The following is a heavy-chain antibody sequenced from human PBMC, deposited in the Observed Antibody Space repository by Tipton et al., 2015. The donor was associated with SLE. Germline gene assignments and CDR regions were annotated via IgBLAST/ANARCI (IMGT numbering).Heavy chain of an antibody. J-gene: IGHJ4*02. D-gene: IGHD2-2*03. Sequence: GSLRLSCVASGMNFSNAWMNWVRQAPRKGLEWVARIRSKAHDERRDYAVPVKGRISISRDDPRETVFLDMESLKIEDSGVYYCVTGGMDRWGQGTVVTVSS. CDR2: IRSKAHDERR. CDR1: GMNFSNAW. CDR3: VTGGMDR. V-gene: IGHV3-15*05.